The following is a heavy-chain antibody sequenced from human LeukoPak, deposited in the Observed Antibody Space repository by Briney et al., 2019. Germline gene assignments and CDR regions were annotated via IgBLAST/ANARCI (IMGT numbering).Heavy chain of an antibody. CDR2: IYASGIA. Sequence: PSETLSLTCTVSGDSISSGSYYWSWIRQPAGKGLEWIGRIYASGIANYNPSLKSRVTISVDTSKNHFSLKLTSVTAADTAVYYCASEWSGGWFQMDYWGQGTQVTVSS. V-gene: IGHV4-61*02. CDR1: GDSISSGSYY. J-gene: IGHJ4*02. CDR3: ASEWSGGWFQMDY. D-gene: IGHD3-3*01.